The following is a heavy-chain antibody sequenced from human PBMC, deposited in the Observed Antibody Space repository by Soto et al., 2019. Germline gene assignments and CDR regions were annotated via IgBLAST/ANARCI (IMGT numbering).Heavy chain of an antibody. CDR3: ARDRSNSPDYFDY. J-gene: IGHJ4*02. CDR2: IYYSGRT. V-gene: IGHV4-30-4*01. Sequence: SETLSLTCTVSGGSISSDDYYWSWIRQPPGKGLEWIGYIYYSGRTNYNPSLESRLTISIDTSKNQFSLKLSSVSASDTAVYYCARDRSNSPDYFDYWGQGTLVTVSS. D-gene: IGHD6-6*01. CDR1: GGSISSDDYY.